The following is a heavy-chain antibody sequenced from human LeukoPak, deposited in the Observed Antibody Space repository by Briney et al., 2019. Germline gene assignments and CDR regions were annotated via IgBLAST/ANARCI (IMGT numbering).Heavy chain of an antibody. J-gene: IGHJ4*02. V-gene: IGHV4-4*07. CDR2: IYTSGTT. D-gene: IGHD5-24*01. CDR3: ARGGDGVFDY. Sequence: SETLSLTCTVSGGSINSYYWSWIRQPAGKGLEWIGRIYTSGTTNYNPSLKSRVTMSVDTSKNQLSLKLTSVTAADTAVYYCARGGDGVFDYWGQGTLVTVSS. CDR1: GGSINSYY.